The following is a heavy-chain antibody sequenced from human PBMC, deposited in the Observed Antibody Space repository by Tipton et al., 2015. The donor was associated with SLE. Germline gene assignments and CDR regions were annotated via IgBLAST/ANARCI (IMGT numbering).Heavy chain of an antibody. Sequence: TLSLTCAVSGGSISSHYWSWIRQSPGTGLEWIGYIYSGGSTNYNPSLKSRVTISVDTAKNQFSLNLSSVTAADTAVYYCARPAVYGDSRGGFDIWGQGTMVTVSS. CDR1: GGSISSHY. CDR3: ARPAVYGDSRGGFDI. CDR2: IYSGGST. V-gene: IGHV4-4*09. J-gene: IGHJ3*02. D-gene: IGHD4-17*01.